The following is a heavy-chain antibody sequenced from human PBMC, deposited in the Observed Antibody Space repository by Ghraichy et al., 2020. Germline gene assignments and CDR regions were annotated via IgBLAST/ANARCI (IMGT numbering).Heavy chain of an antibody. CDR1: GFTFSDYY. Sequence: GGSLRLSCAASGFTFSDYYMSWIRQAPGKGLEWVSYISSNGSTIYYADSVKGRFTISRDNAKNSLYLQMNSLRAEDTAVYYCARDIVVVPAAITSVAYYYGMDVWGQGTTVTVSS. D-gene: IGHD2-2*02. V-gene: IGHV3-11*01. CDR3: ARDIVVVPAAITSVAYYYGMDV. J-gene: IGHJ6*02. CDR2: ISSNGSTI.